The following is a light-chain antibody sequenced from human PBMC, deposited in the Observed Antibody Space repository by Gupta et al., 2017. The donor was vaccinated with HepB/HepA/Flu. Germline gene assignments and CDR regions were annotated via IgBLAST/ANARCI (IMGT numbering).Light chain of an antibody. J-gene: IGLJ2*01. CDR3: GTWDSSLSAGVV. Sequence: QSVLTQPPSVSAAPGQKVTISCSGSSSNIGNNYVSWYQQLPGTAPKRLIYDNNKRPSGIPDRFSGSKSGTSATLGITGLQTGDEADYYCGTWDSSLSAGVVFGGGTKLTVL. V-gene: IGLV1-51*01. CDR1: SSNIGNNY. CDR2: DNN.